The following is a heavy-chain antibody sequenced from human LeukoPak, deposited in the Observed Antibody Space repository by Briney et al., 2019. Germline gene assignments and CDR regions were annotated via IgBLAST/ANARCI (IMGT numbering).Heavy chain of an antibody. D-gene: IGHD6-6*01. CDR3: ARGSRDSSSYY. Sequence: GGSLRLSCTASGFTFSDHYMTWIRQAPGKGLEWVSTISSSSYYTSYADSVKGRFTISRDNAWNSLYLQMNSLRAEDTAVYYCARGSRDSSSYYWGQGTLVTVSS. CDR1: GFTFSDHY. CDR2: ISSSSYYT. J-gene: IGHJ4*02. V-gene: IGHV3-11*06.